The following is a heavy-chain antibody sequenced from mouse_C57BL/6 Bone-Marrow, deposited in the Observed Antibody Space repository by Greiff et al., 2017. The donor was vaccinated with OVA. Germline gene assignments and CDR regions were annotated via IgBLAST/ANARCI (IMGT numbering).Heavy chain of an antibody. J-gene: IGHJ2*01. Sequence: DVKLVESGGGLVQPGGSLKLSCAASGFTFSDYYMYWVRQTPEKRLEWVAYISNGGGSTYYPDTVKGRFTISRDNAKNTLYLQMSRLKSEDTAMYYCARQRYYGSFDYWGQGTTLTVSS. CDR2: ISNGGGST. CDR1: GFTFSDYY. CDR3: ARQRYYGSFDY. V-gene: IGHV5-12*01. D-gene: IGHD1-1*01.